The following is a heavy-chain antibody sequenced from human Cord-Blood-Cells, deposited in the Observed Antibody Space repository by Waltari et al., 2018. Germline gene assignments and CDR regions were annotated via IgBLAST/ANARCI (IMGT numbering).Heavy chain of an antibody. CDR1: GGSISSYY. CDR3: ARAWGWNWYFDL. V-gene: IGHV4-59*01. J-gene: IGHJ2*01. CDR2: IYYSGST. Sequence: QVQLQESGPGLVKPSETLSLTCTVSGGSISSYYWSWIRQPPGKGLEWIGYIYYSGSTNYNPSLKSRVTISVDTSKNQFSLKLSFVTAADTAVYYCARAWGWNWYFDLWGRGTLVTVSS. D-gene: IGHD7-27*01.